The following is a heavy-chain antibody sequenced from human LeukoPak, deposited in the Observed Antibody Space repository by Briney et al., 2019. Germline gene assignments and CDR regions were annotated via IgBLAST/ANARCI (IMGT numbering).Heavy chain of an antibody. CDR3: ARDLGYYDILTGLLDY. D-gene: IGHD3-9*01. CDR2: IWYGGSNK. CDR1: GFTFSSYG. J-gene: IGHJ4*02. V-gene: IGHV3-33*01. Sequence: GGSLRLSCAASGFTFSSYGMHWVRQAPGKGLEGVAVIWYGGSNKYYADSVKGRFTISRDNSKNTLYLQMNSLRAEDTAVYYCARDLGYYDILTGLLDYWGQGTLVTVSS.